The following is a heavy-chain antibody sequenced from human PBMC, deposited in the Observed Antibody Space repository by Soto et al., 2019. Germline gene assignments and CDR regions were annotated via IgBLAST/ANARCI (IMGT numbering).Heavy chain of an antibody. Sequence: QVQLVESGGGVVQPGRSLRLSCAASGFTFSDYGMHWVRQAPGKGLEWVAIIWYDGSNKNYADSVKGRFTISRDNSKTTLYLQMSILRAEDTAVYYCARESNSDGSDAFHVWGQGTLVTVSS. CDR2: IWYDGSNK. D-gene: IGHD2-15*01. CDR1: GFTFSDYG. V-gene: IGHV3-33*01. J-gene: IGHJ3*01. CDR3: ARESNSDGSDAFHV.